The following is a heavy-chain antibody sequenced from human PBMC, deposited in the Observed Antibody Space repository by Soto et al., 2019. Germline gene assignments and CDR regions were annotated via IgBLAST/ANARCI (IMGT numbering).Heavy chain of an antibody. J-gene: IGHJ6*02. V-gene: IGHV4-4*07. CDR3: ARDLGTGGLDV. D-gene: IGHD2-8*02. Sequence: LSLTCTVSGGSIISYYWSWIRQPAGKGLEWIGRVYTTGRTNYNPSLKSRVTVSIDTSKNQFSLQLISVTAADTAVYFCARDLGTGGLDVWGQGTTVTVSS. CDR2: VYTTGRT. CDR1: GGSIISYY.